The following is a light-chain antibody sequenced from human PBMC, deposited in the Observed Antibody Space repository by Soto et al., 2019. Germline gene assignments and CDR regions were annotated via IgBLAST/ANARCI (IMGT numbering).Light chain of an antibody. CDR1: SSDVGGYNS. V-gene: IGLV2-14*01. J-gene: IGLJ2*01. CDR3: SSYTSSSTVV. CDR2: EVS. Sequence: QSALTQPASVSGSPGQSITISCTGTSSDVGGYNSVSWYQQHPGKAPKLMIYEVSNWPSGVSNRFSGSKSGNTASLTISGLRAEDEADYYCSSYTSSSTVVFGGGTKLTVL.